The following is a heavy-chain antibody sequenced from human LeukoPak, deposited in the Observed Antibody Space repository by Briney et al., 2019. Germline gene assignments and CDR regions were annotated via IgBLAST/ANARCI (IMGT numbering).Heavy chain of an antibody. CDR2: ISGSGGTT. CDR3: AKGPFRPGSGGGRVDY. CDR1: GFTFRTYA. J-gene: IGHJ4*02. Sequence: AGSLSLSCAASGFTFRTYAMSWVRQAPGQGLELVSAISGSGGTTYYADSVKGRFTISRDNSKNMLYLQMNSLRAADAAAYYCAKGPFRPGSGGGRVDYWGQGTLVTVSS. V-gene: IGHV3-23*01. D-gene: IGHD3-16*01.